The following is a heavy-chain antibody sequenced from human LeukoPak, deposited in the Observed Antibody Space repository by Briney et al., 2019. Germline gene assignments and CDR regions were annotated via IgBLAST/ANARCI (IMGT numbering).Heavy chain of an antibody. Sequence: GGPVTLSCPASGLIFRNYSMNWVRQAAGKGLAWVSFISSSSSYIYYADSVKGRFTITRDNAKNSLYLQMNSLRAEDTAVYYCARDLYYDSSGYHFDYWGQGTLVTVSS. D-gene: IGHD3-22*01. CDR2: ISSSSSYI. CDR3: ARDLYYDSSGYHFDY. CDR1: GLIFRNYS. V-gene: IGHV3-21*01. J-gene: IGHJ4*02.